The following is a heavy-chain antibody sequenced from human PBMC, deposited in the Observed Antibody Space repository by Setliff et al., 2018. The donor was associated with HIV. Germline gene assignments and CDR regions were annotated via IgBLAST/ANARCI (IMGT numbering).Heavy chain of an antibody. CDR2: VSNGGDT. Sequence: KPSETLSLTCAVSGGSTNNYYLTWIRQPPGKGLEWIGSVSNGGDTNYNPSLKSRVSLSLDTSKTQFSLKLTSVTAADTAVYYCARGVNFDYWGQGTQVTVSS. CDR3: ARGVNFDY. D-gene: IGHD3-3*01. J-gene: IGHJ4*02. V-gene: IGHV4-59*01. CDR1: GGSTNNYY.